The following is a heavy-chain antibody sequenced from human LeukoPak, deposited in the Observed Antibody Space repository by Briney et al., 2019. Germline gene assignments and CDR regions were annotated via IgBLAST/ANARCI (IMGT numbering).Heavy chain of an antibody. CDR3: AKPVHDYSNAPPDY. V-gene: IGHV3-23*01. D-gene: IGHD4-11*01. Sequence: PGGSLILSCAASGFTFSSYAMKWVRQAPGKGLEWVSSISGSGDTTHYADSVRGRFTISRDNSKSSLSLQMNSLRAEDTAVYYCAKPVHDYSNAPPDYWGQGTLVTVSS. J-gene: IGHJ4*02. CDR2: ISGSGDTT. CDR1: GFTFSSYA.